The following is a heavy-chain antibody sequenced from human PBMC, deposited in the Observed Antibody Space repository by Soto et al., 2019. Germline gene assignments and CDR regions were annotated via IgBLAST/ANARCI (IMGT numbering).Heavy chain of an antibody. D-gene: IGHD5-12*01. CDR1: GFTFRACD. CDR3: VNAYSGHIRSVNY. Sequence: VQLVESGGGVVQPGRSLRLSCAASGFTFRACDMHWVRQAPGKGLEWVAVISYDGSNEYYPDSVRGRFTISRDNSRNTVYLQVNSLRFEDTAVYYCVNAYSGHIRSVNYWGQGTLVTVSS. J-gene: IGHJ4*02. V-gene: IGHV3-30*18. CDR2: ISYDGSNE.